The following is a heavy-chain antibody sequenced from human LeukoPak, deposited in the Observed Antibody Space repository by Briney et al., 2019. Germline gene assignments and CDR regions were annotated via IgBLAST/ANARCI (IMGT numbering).Heavy chain of an antibody. CDR2: ISGSGGST. Sequence: GGSLRLSCAASGFTFSSYAMSWVRQAPGKGLEWVSAISGSGGSTYYADSVKGRFTISRDNAKNSLYLQMNSLRAEDTAVYYCARGAPRGQHLDYWGQGTLVTVSS. CDR3: ARGAPRGQHLDY. V-gene: IGHV3-23*01. D-gene: IGHD6-13*01. CDR1: GFTFSSYA. J-gene: IGHJ4*02.